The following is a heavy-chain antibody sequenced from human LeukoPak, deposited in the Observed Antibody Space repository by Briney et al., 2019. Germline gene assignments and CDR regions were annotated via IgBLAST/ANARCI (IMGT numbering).Heavy chain of an antibody. V-gene: IGHV3-23*01. CDR3: AKATAPHLGYAFDI. J-gene: IGHJ3*02. Sequence: GGSLRLSCAASGFTFTNYAINGVRQAPGKGLEWVSAISGRGANTYYADSVKGRFTISRDNSKNTLYLQMSTLRAEDTAVYYCAKATAPHLGYAFDIWGQGTVVIVFS. CDR2: ISGRGANT. CDR1: GFTFTNYA. D-gene: IGHD7-27*01.